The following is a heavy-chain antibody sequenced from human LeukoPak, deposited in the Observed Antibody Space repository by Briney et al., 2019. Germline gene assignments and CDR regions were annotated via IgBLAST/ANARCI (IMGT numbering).Heavy chain of an antibody. D-gene: IGHD6-13*01. CDR3: ARGRSSSWTRMDFDY. CDR2: IYYSGST. CDR1: GGSISTSSYY. V-gene: IGHV4-39*01. J-gene: IGHJ4*02. Sequence: PSETLSLTCTVSGGSISTSSYYWGWIRQPPGKELEWIGTIYYSGSTYYNPSLKSRVTISVDTSKNQFSLQLNSVTPEDTAVYYCARGRSSSWTRMDFDYWGQGTLVTVSS.